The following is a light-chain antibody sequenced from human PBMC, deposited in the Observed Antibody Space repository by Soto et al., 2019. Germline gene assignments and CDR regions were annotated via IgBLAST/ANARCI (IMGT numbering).Light chain of an antibody. CDR1: QTIVNW. CDR3: QQYNTYSAT. V-gene: IGKV1-5*01. J-gene: IGKJ5*01. Sequence: DVQMTQSPSTLSASVGDRVTITCRASQTIVNWLAWYQQRPGKPPKILIYGASTLESGVPSRFSGSGSGTEFTLTITDLQPGDFATYFCQQYNTYSATFGQGTRLDNK. CDR2: GAS.